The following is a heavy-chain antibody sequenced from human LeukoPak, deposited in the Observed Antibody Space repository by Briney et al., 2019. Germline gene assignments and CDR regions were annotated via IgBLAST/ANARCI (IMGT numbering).Heavy chain of an antibody. CDR2: ISGSGGST. CDR3: ARDSLPQPLDY. D-gene: IGHD6-13*01. J-gene: IGHJ4*02. V-gene: IGHV3-23*01. CDR1: GFTFSSYA. Sequence: GGSLRLSCAASGFTFSSYAMSWVRQAPGKGLEWVSAISGSGGSTYYADSVKGRFTISRDNAKNSLYLQMNSLRAEDTAVYYCARDSLPQPLDYWGQGTLVTVSS.